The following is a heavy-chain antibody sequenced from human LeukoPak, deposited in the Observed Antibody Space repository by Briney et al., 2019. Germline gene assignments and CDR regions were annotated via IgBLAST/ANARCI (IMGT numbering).Heavy chain of an antibody. CDR3: ALRFSEALAFDY. CDR2: IFWHDEK. J-gene: IGHJ4*02. V-gene: IGHV2-5*01. CDR1: GFSVSSRGVA. Sequence: SGPTLVSPTQTLTVTCSFSGFSVSSRGVAVAWIRQPPGRALEWLAIIFWHDEKHYSPSLSNRLTITKDTSKNQVVLTMTNMDPVDTATFYCALRFSEALAFDYWGQGALVTVSS.